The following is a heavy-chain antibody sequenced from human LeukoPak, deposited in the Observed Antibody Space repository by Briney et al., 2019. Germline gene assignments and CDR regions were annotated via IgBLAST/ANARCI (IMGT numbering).Heavy chain of an antibody. CDR1: GGSISSYY. Sequence: SETLSLTCTVSGGSISSYYWSWIRQPPGKGLEWIGYIYYSGSTNYNPSLKSRVTISVDTSKNQFSLKLSSVTAADTAVYYCARGLVGYWGQGTLVTVSS. J-gene: IGHJ4*02. V-gene: IGHV4-59*12. CDR2: IYYSGST. CDR3: ARGLVGY.